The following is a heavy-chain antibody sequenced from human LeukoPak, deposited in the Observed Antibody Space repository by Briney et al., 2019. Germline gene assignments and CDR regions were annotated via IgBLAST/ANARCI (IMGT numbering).Heavy chain of an antibody. V-gene: IGHV3-66*01. J-gene: IGHJ4*02. CDR3: ARGHSSGWYGAY. CDR1: GFTFSSYW. D-gene: IGHD6-19*01. Sequence: GGSLRLSCAASGFTFSSYWMHWVRQAPGKGLEWVSVFCSGGTSYYADSVKGRFTISGDNSKNTLYLQMNSLRAEDTAVYYCARGHSSGWYGAYWGQGTLVTVSS. CDR2: FCSGGTS.